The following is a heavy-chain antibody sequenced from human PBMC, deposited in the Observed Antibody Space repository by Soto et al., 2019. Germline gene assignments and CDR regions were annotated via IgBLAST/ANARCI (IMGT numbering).Heavy chain of an antibody. V-gene: IGHV1-69*12. D-gene: IGHD3-10*01. CDR1: GGTFSNYA. CDR2: IIPIDATV. CDR3: ARDLLGFGYTYGDV. Sequence: QVQLVQSGAEVKKPGSSVKVSCKASGGTFSNYALISWVRQAPGQGLEWMGGIIPIDATVNYAQKFKGRITITADESTTTAYMDLGSLRSEDTAVYYCARDLLGFGYTYGDVLGQGTTLTVSS. J-gene: IGHJ6*01.